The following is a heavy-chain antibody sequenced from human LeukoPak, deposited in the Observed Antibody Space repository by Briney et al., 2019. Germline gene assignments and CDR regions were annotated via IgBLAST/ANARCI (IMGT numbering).Heavy chain of an antibody. CDR1: GGSFSGYY. J-gene: IGHJ3*02. D-gene: IGHD3-16*01. Sequence: SETLSLTCAVYGGSFSGYYWSWIRQPPGKGLEWIGEINHSGSTNYNPSLKSRVTISVDKSKNQFSLKLNSVTAADTAVYYCARGGGGGGVATVDIWGQGTMVTVSS. V-gene: IGHV4-34*01. CDR3: ARGGGGGGVATVDI. CDR2: INHSGST.